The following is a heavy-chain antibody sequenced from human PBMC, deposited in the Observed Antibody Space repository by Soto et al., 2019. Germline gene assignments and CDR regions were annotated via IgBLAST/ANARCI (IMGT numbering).Heavy chain of an antibody. D-gene: IGHD3-22*01. CDR1: GGSISSSSYY. V-gene: IGHV4-39*01. CDR2: IYYSGST. CDR3: ARHQITTGPSKNFDY. Sequence: PSETLSLTCTVSGGSISSSSYYWGWIRQPPGKGLEWIGSIYYSGSTYYNPSLKSRVTISVDTSKNQFSLKLSSVTAADTAVYYCARHQITTGPSKNFDYWGQGTLVTVSS. J-gene: IGHJ4*02.